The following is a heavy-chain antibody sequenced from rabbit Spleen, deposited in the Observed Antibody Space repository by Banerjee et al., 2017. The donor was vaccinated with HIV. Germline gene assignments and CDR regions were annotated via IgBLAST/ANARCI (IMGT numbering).Heavy chain of an antibody. Sequence: QSLEESGGGLVQPEGSLTLTCTASGFSFSSSYYMCWVRQAPGKGLEWIACIAGGSSIFPYSATWAKGRFTISKTSSTTVTLQMTSLTAADTATYFCARDSGSSFSSYGMDLWGPGTLVTVS. D-gene: IGHD8-1*01. CDR3: ARDSGSSFSSYGMDL. CDR1: GFSFSSSYY. J-gene: IGHJ6*01. V-gene: IGHV1S40*01. CDR2: IAGGSSIFP.